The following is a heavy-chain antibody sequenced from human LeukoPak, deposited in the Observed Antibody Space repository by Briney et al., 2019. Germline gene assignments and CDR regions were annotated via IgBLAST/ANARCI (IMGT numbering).Heavy chain of an antibody. J-gene: IGHJ4*02. Sequence: ASVKVSCKASGYTFTSYDINWVRQATGQGLEWMGWMNPNSGNTGYAQKFQGRVTITRNTSISTAYMELSSLRSEDTAVYYCARDQGYSGYDFDYWGQGTLVTVSS. V-gene: IGHV1-8*03. CDR2: MNPNSGNT. D-gene: IGHD5-12*01. CDR1: GYTFTSYD. CDR3: ARDQGYSGYDFDY.